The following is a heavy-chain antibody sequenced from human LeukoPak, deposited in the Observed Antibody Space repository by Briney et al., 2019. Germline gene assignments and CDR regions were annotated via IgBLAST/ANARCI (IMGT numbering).Heavy chain of an antibody. CDR1: GYSISSGYY. CDR2: TFYSGST. V-gene: IGHV4-31*03. Sequence: SEALSLTCTVSGYSISSGYYWGWIRQHPEKGLEWIGYTFYSGSTYYNPSLKSRVTISVDTSKNQFSLKLSSVTAADTAVYYCARAIRGRMIVVPVDTRFDPWGQGTLVTVSS. D-gene: IGHD3-22*01. CDR3: ARAIRGRMIVVPVDTRFDP. J-gene: IGHJ5*02.